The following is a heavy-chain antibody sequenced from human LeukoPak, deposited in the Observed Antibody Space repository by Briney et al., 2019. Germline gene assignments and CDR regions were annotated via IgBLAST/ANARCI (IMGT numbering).Heavy chain of an antibody. CDR3: ARGSGSLLSFDY. V-gene: IGHV1-69*13. Sequence: ASVKVSCKASGGTFGSYAISWVRQAPGQGLEWMGGIIPIFGTANYAQKFQGRVTITADESTSTAYMELSSLRSEDTAVYYCARGSGSLLSFDYWGQGTLVTVSS. D-gene: IGHD2/OR15-2a*01. CDR2: IIPIFGTA. CDR1: GGTFGSYA. J-gene: IGHJ4*02.